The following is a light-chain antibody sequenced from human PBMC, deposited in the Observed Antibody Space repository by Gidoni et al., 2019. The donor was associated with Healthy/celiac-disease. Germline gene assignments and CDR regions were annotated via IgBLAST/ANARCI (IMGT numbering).Light chain of an antibody. V-gene: IGLV2-14*01. CDR3: TSYATSNIWV. Sequence: QSALTQPASVSGSPGQSITISCTGTSSDVGGYKYVSWYQQYSGKAPKLIIYEVTRRPSGISNRFSGSKSGNTASLTISGLQAEDEADYYCTSYATSNIWVFGGGTRLTVL. CDR1: SSDVGGYKY. CDR2: EVT. J-gene: IGLJ3*02.